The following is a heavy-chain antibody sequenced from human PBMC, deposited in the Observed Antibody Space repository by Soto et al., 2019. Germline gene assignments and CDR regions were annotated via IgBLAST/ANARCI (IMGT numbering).Heavy chain of an antibody. CDR1: GFSFSTYG. CDR2: ISYAGVGK. Sequence: QVQLVESGGGVVQPGTSLRLSCAASGFSFSTYGMHWVRQAPGKGLEWVAIISYAGVGKFYADAVKGRLTVSRATYKDTLALQLRTLRAGATAVYYCSKVLHPARDDYHYGGDYWGQATVLTVSS. D-gene: IGHD5-12*01. J-gene: IGHJ4*02. CDR3: SKVLHPARDDYHYGGDY. V-gene: IGHV3-30*18.